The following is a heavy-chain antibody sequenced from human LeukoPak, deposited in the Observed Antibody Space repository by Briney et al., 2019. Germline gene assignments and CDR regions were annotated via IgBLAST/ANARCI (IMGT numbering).Heavy chain of an antibody. D-gene: IGHD3-10*01. Sequence: SETLSPTCTVSGGSISSRSYYWSWIRQPPGKGLEWIGYIYYSGSTYYNPSLKSRVTISVDTSKNQFSLKLSSVTAADTAVYYCARGARGEYYFDYWGQGTLVTVSS. CDR2: IYYSGST. CDR3: ARGARGEYYFDY. J-gene: IGHJ4*02. CDR1: GGSISSRSYY. V-gene: IGHV4-31*03.